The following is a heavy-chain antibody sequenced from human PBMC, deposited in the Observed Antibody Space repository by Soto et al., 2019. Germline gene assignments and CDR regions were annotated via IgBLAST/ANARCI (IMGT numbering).Heavy chain of an antibody. D-gene: IGHD5-12*01. CDR1: GDSISSGGW. CDR3: AKDGRNGYNLFY. Sequence: QVQLQESGPGVVKPSGTLSLTCAVSGDSISSGGWWSWVRQPPGKGLEWNGEIYHSGSTNYNPSLKSRVTILVDMSKNHFSLTLNSVNVADPAIYYCAKDGRNGYNLFYWGQGTRVTVSS. CDR2: IYHSGST. V-gene: IGHV4-4*02. J-gene: IGHJ4*02.